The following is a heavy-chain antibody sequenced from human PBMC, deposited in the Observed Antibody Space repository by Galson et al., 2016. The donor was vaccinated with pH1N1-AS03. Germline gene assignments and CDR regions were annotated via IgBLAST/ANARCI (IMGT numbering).Heavy chain of an antibody. CDR1: GFTFSRYS. Sequence: SLRLSCAASGFTFSRYSMGWVRQAPGKGLEWVSSLRSDGGDAYYADSVKGRFTISRDNSRDTLYVQMNSLRADDPALYYCARRDAFLPFDYWGQGTLVTVSS. V-gene: IGHV3-23*01. CDR3: ARRDAFLPFDY. CDR2: LRSDGGDA. J-gene: IGHJ4*02.